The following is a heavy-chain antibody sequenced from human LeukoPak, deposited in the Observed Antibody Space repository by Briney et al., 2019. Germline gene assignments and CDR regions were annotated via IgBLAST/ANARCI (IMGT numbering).Heavy chain of an antibody. J-gene: IGHJ2*01. CDR2: IRSKAYGGTT. CDR1: GFTFGDYA. V-gene: IGHV3-49*03. CDR3: TRASEGYYYDSSGYWPPWYFDL. D-gene: IGHD3-22*01. Sequence: GGSLRLSCTASGFTFGDYAMSWFRQAPGKGLEWVGFIRSKAYGGTTEYAASVKGRFTISRDDSKSIAYLQMNSLKTEDTAVYYCTRASEGYYYDSSGYWPPWYFDLWGRGTLVTVSS.